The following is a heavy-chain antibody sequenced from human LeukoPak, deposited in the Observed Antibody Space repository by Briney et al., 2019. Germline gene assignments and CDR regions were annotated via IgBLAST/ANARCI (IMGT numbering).Heavy chain of an antibody. V-gene: IGHV3-23*01. CDR2: TNSGGTST. CDR1: GFHFSDFF. Sequence: GGSLRLSCATSGFHFSDFFMSWVRQAPGKGLEWISTTNSGGTSTDYAESVKGRFSISRDNSKNTLYLQMSSLRVEDTAVYYCAKQSYARSLGEGGPGTLVSVSS. J-gene: IGHJ4*02. D-gene: IGHD2-8*01. CDR3: AKQSYARSLGE.